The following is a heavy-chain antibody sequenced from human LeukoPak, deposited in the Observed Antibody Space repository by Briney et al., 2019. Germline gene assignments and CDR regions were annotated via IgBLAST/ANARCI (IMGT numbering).Heavy chain of an antibody. D-gene: IGHD5-12*01. Sequence: PGESLKISCKASGYRFTTYWIGWVRQMPGKGLEWMGIIYAGDSDTRYSPSFEGQVTISADKSITTAYLQWSSLKASDTAMYYCARQITDQSSGYDSIDYWGQGTLVTVSS. CDR2: IYAGDSDT. CDR3: ARQITDQSSGYDSIDY. J-gene: IGHJ4*02. CDR1: GYRFTTYW. V-gene: IGHV5-51*01.